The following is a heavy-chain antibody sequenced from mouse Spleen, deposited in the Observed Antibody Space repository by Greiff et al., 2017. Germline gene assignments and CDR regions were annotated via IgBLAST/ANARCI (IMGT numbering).Heavy chain of an antibody. D-gene: IGHD1-1*01. CDR1: GYTFTSYW. J-gene: IGHJ1*01. CDR2: IDPSDSYT. V-gene: IGHV1-69*02. CDR3: ARGGLYGSSFYWYFDV. Sequence: LQQPGASVKLSCKASGYTFTSYWMHWVKQRPGQGLEWIGEIDPSDSYTNYNQKFKGKATLTVDKSSSTAYMQLSSLTSEDSAVYYCARGGLYGSSFYWYFDVWGAGTTVTVSS.